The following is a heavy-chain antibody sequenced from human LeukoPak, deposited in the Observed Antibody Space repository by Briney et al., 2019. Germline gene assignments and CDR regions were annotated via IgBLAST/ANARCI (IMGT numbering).Heavy chain of an antibody. J-gene: IGHJ4*02. D-gene: IGHD3-9*01. V-gene: IGHV4-31*03. CDR3: ARLDFSYDILY. CDR2: IYYSGST. CDR1: GGSISSGGYY. Sequence: SETLSLTCTVSGGSISSGGYYWSWIRQHPGKGLEWIGYIYYSGSTYYNPSLKSRVTISVDTSKNQFSLKLSSVTAADAAVYYCARLDFSYDILYWGQGTLVTVSS.